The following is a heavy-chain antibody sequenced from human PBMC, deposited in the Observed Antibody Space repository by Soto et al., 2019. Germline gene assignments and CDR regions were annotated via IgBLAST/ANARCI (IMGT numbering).Heavy chain of an antibody. CDR2: ISAYNGNT. V-gene: IGHV1-18*01. CDR1: GYTFTSYG. CDR3: ARRRRGDYDCDY. J-gene: IGHJ4*02. Sequence: QVQLVQSGAEVKKPGASVKVSFKASGYTFTSYGISWVRQAPGQGLEWMGWISAYNGNTNYAPKLQGRFTMTTDTATSTGYMELSSLRSDDTAVYYCARRRRGDYDCDYWGQGPLVTVSS. D-gene: IGHD4-17*01.